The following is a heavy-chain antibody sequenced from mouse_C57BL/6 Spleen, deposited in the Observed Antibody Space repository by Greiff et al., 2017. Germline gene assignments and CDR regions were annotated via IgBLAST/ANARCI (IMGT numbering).Heavy chain of an antibody. CDR3: AREGDSYAMDY. CDR2: IDPNSGGT. V-gene: IGHV1-72*01. CDR1: GYTFTSYW. J-gene: IGHJ4*01. Sequence: QVQLQQPGAELVKPGASVKLSCKASGYTFTSYWMHWVKQRPGRGLEWIGRIDPNSGGTKYNEKFKSKATLTVDKPSSTAYMQLSSLISEDSAVYYCAREGDSYAMDYWGQGTSVTVSS.